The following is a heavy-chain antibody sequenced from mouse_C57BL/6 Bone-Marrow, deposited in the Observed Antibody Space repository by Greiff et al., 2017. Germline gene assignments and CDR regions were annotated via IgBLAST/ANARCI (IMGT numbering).Heavy chain of an antibody. Sequence: VMLVESGAELARPGASVKLSCKASGYTFTSYGISWVKQRTGQGLVWIGEIYPRSGNTYYNEKFKGKATLTADKSSSTAYMELRSLTSEDSAVYFCARCYYYGSSYPFAYWGQGTLVTVSA. J-gene: IGHJ3*01. V-gene: IGHV1-81*01. D-gene: IGHD1-1*01. CDR2: IYPRSGNT. CDR1: GYTFTSYG. CDR3: ARCYYYGSSYPFAY.